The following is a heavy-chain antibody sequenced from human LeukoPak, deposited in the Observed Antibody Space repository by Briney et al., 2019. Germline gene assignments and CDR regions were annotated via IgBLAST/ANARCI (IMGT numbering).Heavy chain of an antibody. D-gene: IGHD3-10*01. V-gene: IGHV4-39*07. CDR3: ARDLITMVRGVTPYFDY. Sequence: SETLSLTCTVSGGSISSSSYYWGWIRQPPGEGLEWIGSIYYSGSTYYNPSLKSRVTISVDTSKNQFSLKLSSVTAADTAMYYCARDLITMVRGVTPYFDYWGQGTLVTVSS. CDR2: IYYSGST. CDR1: GGSISSSSYY. J-gene: IGHJ4*02.